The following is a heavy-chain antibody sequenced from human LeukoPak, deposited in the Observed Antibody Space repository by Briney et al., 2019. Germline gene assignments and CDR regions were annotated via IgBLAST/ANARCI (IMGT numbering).Heavy chain of an antibody. V-gene: IGHV4-39*01. CDR2: ISYTGST. J-gene: IGHJ4*02. CDR1: GGSISSSGYY. Sequence: SETLSLTCTVSGGSISSSGYYWGWVRQPPGTGLEWIGKISYTGSTYYNPSLKSRVAISVDTTKNQFSLKLSSVTAADMAVYYCATHKYTTASLHWGQGTLVTVSS. CDR3: ATHKYTTASLH. D-gene: IGHD2-2*02.